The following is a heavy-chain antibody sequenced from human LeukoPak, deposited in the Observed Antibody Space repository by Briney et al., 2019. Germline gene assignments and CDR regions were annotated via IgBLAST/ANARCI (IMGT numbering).Heavy chain of an antibody. D-gene: IGHD2-2*01. CDR2: IYYSGST. Sequence: SETLSLTCTVSGGSISSSSYYWGWIRQPPGKGLEWIGSIYYSGSTYYNPSLKSRVTISADTSKNQFSLKLSSVTAADTAVYYCAILGYQLLRGEREYGMDVWGQGTTVTVSS. J-gene: IGHJ6*02. V-gene: IGHV4-39*01. CDR3: AILGYQLLRGEREYGMDV. CDR1: GGSISSSSYY.